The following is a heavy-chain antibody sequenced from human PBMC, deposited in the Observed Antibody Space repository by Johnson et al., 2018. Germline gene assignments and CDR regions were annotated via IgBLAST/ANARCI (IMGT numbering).Heavy chain of an antibody. J-gene: IGHJ3*02. CDR3: ARVKLSDYVDLDHGFDI. CDR2: IYESGDT. Sequence: QVQLQESGPGLVKPSETLSLICSVSGVSLSLHQWNWIRQAPGKGLEWIGVIYESGDTNYNPSLYSRVTISLDASKNQFSLNLRSVTAADTAMYYCARVKLSDYVDLDHGFDIWGQGTMVTVSP. V-gene: IGHV4-59*11. D-gene: IGHD4-17*01. CDR1: GVSLSLHQ.